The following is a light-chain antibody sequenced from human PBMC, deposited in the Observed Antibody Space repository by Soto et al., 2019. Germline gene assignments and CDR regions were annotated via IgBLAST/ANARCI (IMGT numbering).Light chain of an antibody. CDR3: QQYGSSRFT. Sequence: EIVLTQSPGTLSLSPGERATLSCRASQSITNSYLAWYQQKPGQAPRLLVYGASSRATGIPDRFSGSGSGTDFTLTISRLEPEDFAEYYCQQYGSSRFTFGPGTKVDVK. V-gene: IGKV3-20*01. CDR1: QSITNSY. CDR2: GAS. J-gene: IGKJ3*01.